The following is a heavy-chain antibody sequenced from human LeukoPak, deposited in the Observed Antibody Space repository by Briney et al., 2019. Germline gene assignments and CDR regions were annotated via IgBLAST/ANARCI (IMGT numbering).Heavy chain of an antibody. J-gene: IGHJ4*02. CDR2: INAGNVNT. V-gene: IGHV1-3*01. CDR1: GYTFTRNT. Sequence: ASVKVSCKASGYTFTRNTIHWVRQAPGQRLEWMRWINAGNVNTKYSQKLQDRVSITRDTAASAAYMELSSLRSEDTAVYYCARQASSGSGIDYWGQGTLVTVSS. D-gene: IGHD2-15*01. CDR3: ARQASSGSGIDY.